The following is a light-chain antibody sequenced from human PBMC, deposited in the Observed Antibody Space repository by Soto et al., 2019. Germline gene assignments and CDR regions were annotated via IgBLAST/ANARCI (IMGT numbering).Light chain of an antibody. Sequence: EIVMTQSPATLSVSPGEGATLSCRASQSVRTKLAWYQQKAGQAPRLLIYEGSNRATGIPTRFSGSGSGTDFTLAISSLQPEDSATYYCLQDINYPWTFGQGTKVDIK. V-gene: IGKV3D-15*01. CDR3: LQDINYPWT. CDR1: QSVRTK. CDR2: EGS. J-gene: IGKJ1*01.